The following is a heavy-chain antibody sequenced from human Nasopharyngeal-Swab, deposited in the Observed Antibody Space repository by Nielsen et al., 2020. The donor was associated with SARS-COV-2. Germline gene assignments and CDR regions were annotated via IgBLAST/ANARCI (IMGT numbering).Heavy chain of an antibody. CDR1: GFTFFSYW. CDR2: IISDGTTT. Sequence: GESLKISCAASGFTFFSYWMHWVRQAPGKGLEWVSFIISDGTTTTYADSVKCRFTISRDDATNKLFLQMNSLRADDTGVYYCARGPSLGWFDPWGQGTLVTVSS. J-gene: IGHJ5*02. CDR3: ARGPSLGWFDP. V-gene: IGHV3-74*01.